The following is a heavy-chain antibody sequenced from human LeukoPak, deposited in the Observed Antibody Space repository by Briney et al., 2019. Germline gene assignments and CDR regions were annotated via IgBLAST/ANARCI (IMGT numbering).Heavy chain of an antibody. CDR1: GFTFNNYA. Sequence: GGSLRLSCAASGFTFNNYAMSWVRQAQGVVLVWLSYVSGSGGATYYAASVKGRFTISRDNSKNTVYLQMGSLRAADTAVYYCAKNRGGTYKYYMDVWGNGTTVTVSS. CDR3: AKNRGGTYKYYMDV. J-gene: IGHJ6*03. CDR2: VSGSGGAT. D-gene: IGHD1-1*01. V-gene: IGHV3-23*01.